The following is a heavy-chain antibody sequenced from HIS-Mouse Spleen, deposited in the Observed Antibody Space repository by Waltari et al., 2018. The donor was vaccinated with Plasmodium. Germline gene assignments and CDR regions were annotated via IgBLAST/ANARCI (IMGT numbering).Heavy chain of an antibody. CDR1: GYPFLGYY. J-gene: IGHJ4*02. V-gene: IGHV1-2*02. Sequence: QLQLVQSRAEVTQPGASVQVSCTAPGYPFLGYYMHWVRLPPAPRLHWVRQAPGQGLEWMGWINPNSGGTNYAQKFQGRVTMTRDTSISTAYMELSRLRSDDTAVYYCAVGRWLQPRDYWGQGTLVTVSS. CDR3: AVGRWLQPRDY. D-gene: IGHD5-12*01. CDR2: INPNSGGT.